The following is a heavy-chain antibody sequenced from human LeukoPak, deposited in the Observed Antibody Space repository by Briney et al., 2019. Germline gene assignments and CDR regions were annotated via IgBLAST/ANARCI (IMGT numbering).Heavy chain of an antibody. J-gene: IGHJ4*02. Sequence: PGGSLRLSCAASGFTFSSYAMHWVRQAPGKGLEWVAVISYDGSNKYYADSVKGRFTISRDNSKNTLYLQMNSLRAEDTAVYYCASSGGGIAVAGTSPNFDYWGQGTLVTVSS. CDR3: ASSGGGIAVAGTSPNFDY. CDR2: ISYDGSNK. V-gene: IGHV3-30-3*01. CDR1: GFTFSSYA. D-gene: IGHD6-19*01.